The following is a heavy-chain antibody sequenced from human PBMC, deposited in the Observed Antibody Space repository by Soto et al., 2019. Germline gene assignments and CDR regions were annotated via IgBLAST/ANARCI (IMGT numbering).Heavy chain of an antibody. CDR3: ARALPSYYYYGMDV. Sequence: PSETLSLTCTVSGGSVSSGGYYWSWIRQHPGKGLEWIGYISYSGSTYYNPSLKSRPTISVDTSKNQFSLKLSSVTAADTAVYYCARALPSYYYYGMDVWGLGTTVTVSS. CDR1: GGSVSSGGYY. J-gene: IGHJ6*02. CDR2: ISYSGST. V-gene: IGHV4-31*03.